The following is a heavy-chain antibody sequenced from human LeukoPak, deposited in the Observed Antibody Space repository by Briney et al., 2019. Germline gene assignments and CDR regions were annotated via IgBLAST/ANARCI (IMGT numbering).Heavy chain of an antibody. D-gene: IGHD4-23*01. CDR1: GFAFSNYN. CDR3: ASTYGGTTYYYYYMDI. J-gene: IGHJ6*03. CDR2: ITTSYYESA. Sequence: GGSLRLSCAASGFAFSNYNMNWVRQAPGKGLEWVASITTSYYESAYYADSMKGRFTISRDNAKNSLYLQMDGLRAEDTAVYYCASTYGGTTYYYYYMDIWGKGTTVTVSS. V-gene: IGHV3-21*01.